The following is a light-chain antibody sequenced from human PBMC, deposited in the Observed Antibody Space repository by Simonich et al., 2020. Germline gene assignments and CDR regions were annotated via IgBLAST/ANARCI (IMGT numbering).Light chain of an antibody. CDR1: SSDVGGYNY. CDR2: EVS. J-gene: IGLJ3*02. Sequence: QSALTQPPSASGSPGQSVTISCTGTSSDVGGYNYVSWYQQHPGKAPKLMIYEVSERPSGVPARFSGSKSGITASLTVSGLQAEDEADYYCSSYAGSNNLVFGGGTKLTVL. V-gene: IGLV2-8*01. CDR3: SSYAGSNNLV.